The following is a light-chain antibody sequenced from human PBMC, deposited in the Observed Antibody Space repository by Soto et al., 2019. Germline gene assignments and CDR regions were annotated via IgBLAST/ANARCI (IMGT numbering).Light chain of an antibody. CDR1: SSDVGAHNY. CDR2: NVS. J-gene: IGLJ1*01. CDR3: TSSTSDSLYV. Sequence: QSVLTQPASVPGSPGQSITISCAGTSSDVGAHNYVSWYQQYPGKVPKVLIDNVSNRPSGVSNRFSGSKSGNRAYLTISGLQAEDEADYFCTSSTSDSLYVFGTGTKVTVL. V-gene: IGLV2-14*03.